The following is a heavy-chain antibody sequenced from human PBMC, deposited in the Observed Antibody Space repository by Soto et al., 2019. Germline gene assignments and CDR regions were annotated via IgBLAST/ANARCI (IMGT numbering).Heavy chain of an antibody. CDR3: ARGTTVTSIYYYYMDV. D-gene: IGHD4-17*01. V-gene: IGHV4-34*01. J-gene: IGHJ6*03. Sequence: SETLSLTCAAYGGSFSGYYWSWIRQPPGKGLEWIGEINHSGSTNYNPSLKSRVTISVDTSKNQFSLKLSSVTAADTAVYYCARGTTVTSIYYYYMDVWGKGTTVTVSS. CDR2: INHSGST. CDR1: GGSFSGYY.